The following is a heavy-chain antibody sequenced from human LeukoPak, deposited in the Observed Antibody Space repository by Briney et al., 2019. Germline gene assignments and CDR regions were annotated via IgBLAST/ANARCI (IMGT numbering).Heavy chain of an antibody. D-gene: IGHD6-19*01. Sequence: GGSLRLSCAAPGFTFSSYEMNWVRQAPGKGLEWVSYISSSGSTIYNADSVKGRFTISRDNAKNSLYLQMNSLRAEDTAVYYCARVLFYSSGNKSNRADYWGQGTLVTVSS. V-gene: IGHV3-48*03. CDR2: ISSSGSTI. CDR3: ARVLFYSSGNKSNRADY. CDR1: GFTFSSYE. J-gene: IGHJ4*02.